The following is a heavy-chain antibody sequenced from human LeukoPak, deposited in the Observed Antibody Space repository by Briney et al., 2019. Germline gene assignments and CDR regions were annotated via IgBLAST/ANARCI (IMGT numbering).Heavy chain of an antibody. CDR1: GFTFDDFT. J-gene: IGHJ3*02. D-gene: IGHD5-24*01. V-gene: IGHV3-9*03. CDR3: AKDENRWLAPHAFDI. Sequence: GGSLRLSCVASGFTFDDFTMHWVRLAPGKGLEWVSGIDWNGFNKDYADSVKGRFTISRDNAKNSLYLQMNSPSSEDMALYFCAKDENRWLAPHAFDIWGQGTMVTVSS. CDR2: IDWNGFNK.